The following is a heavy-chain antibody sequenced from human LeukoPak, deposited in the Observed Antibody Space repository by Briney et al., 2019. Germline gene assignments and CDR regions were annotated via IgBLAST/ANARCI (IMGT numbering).Heavy chain of an antibody. CDR2: TSYRSKWYN. CDR3: ARWQHDTAFFDY. J-gene: IGHJ4*02. V-gene: IGHV6-1*01. Sequence: SQTLSLTCAISGDSVSSKSAAWNWIRQSPSRGLQWLGRTSYRSKWYNNYAVSVKSRITINPDTSKNQFSLQLKSVTPEDTAVYYCARWQHDTAFFDYWGQGTLVTVSS. CDR1: GDSVSSKSAA. D-gene: IGHD1-1*01.